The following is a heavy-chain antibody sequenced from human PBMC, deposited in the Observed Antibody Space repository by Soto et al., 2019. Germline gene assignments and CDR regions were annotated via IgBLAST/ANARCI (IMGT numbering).Heavy chain of an antibody. CDR1: GGSISTSRSY. D-gene: IGHD2-21*01. CDR3: ARQPTTGDTDLWFDP. J-gene: IGHJ5*02. V-gene: IGHV4-39*01. Sequence: QLQLLESGPGLVQASETPSLTCNVSGGSISTSRSYWAWIRQPPGKGLEWLANIFYSGSTYYNPSLASRVTVSVDTSKNEFSLKLRSVTAADTAVYYCARQPTTGDTDLWFDPWGQGTLVTVSS. CDR2: IFYSGST.